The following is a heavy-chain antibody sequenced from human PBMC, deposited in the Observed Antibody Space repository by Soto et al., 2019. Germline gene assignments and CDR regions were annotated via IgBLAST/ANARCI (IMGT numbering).Heavy chain of an antibody. J-gene: IGHJ6*02. CDR3: ATPYSSHYYYGMDV. CDR2: IDPSDSYT. D-gene: IGHD6-13*01. Sequence: GASLKISCKGSGYSFTSYWISWVRQVPGKGLEWMGRIDPSDSYTNYSPSFQGHVTISADKSISTAYLQWSSLKASDTAMYYCATPYSSHYYYGMDVWGQGTTVTVSS. V-gene: IGHV5-10-1*01. CDR1: GYSFTSYW.